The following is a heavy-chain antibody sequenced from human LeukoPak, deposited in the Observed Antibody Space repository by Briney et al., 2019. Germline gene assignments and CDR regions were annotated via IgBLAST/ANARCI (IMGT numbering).Heavy chain of an antibody. Sequence: ASVKVSCKASGYTFTGYYLHWVRRAPGQGFEWMGWINTNSGGTNCAEKFQDRVTMTRDTSISTAYMEMTGLTSDDTAVYYCASGSSSSYWGQGTLVTVSS. D-gene: IGHD2-2*01. J-gene: IGHJ4*02. CDR3: ASGSSSSY. CDR1: GYTFTGYY. V-gene: IGHV1-2*02. CDR2: INTNSGGT.